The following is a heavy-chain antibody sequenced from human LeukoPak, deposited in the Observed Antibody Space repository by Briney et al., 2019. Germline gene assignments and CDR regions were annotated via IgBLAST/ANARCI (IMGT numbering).Heavy chain of an antibody. D-gene: IGHD3-3*01. V-gene: IGHV4-39*01. CDR3: ARLNWGYDFWSGYYDDY. Sequence: SETLSLTCTVSGGSISGSSYYWGWIRQPPGKGLEWIGSIYYSGSTYYNPSLKSRVTISVDTSKNQFSLKLSSVTAADTAVYYCARLNWGYDFWSGYYDDYWGQGTLVTVSS. CDR2: IYYSGST. J-gene: IGHJ4*02. CDR1: GGSISGSSYY.